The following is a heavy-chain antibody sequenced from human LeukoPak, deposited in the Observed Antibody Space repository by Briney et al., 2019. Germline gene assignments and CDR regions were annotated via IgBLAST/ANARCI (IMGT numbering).Heavy chain of an antibody. CDR1: GATFSTYA. D-gene: IGHD5-18*01. J-gene: IGHJ4*02. CDR2: IIPIFGTA. CDR3: ARDMDTAMVPGVFDY. Sequence: ASVKVSCKASGATFSTYAISWVRQAPGQGLEWMGGIIPIFGTANYAQKFQGRVTITTDESTSTAYMELSSLRSEDTAVYYCARDMDTAMVPGVFDYWGQGTLVTVSS. V-gene: IGHV1-69*05.